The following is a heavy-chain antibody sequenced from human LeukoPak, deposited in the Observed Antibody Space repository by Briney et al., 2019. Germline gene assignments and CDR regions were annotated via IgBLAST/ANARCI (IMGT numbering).Heavy chain of an antibody. Sequence: SETLSLTCAVYGGSFSGYYWSWIRQPPGKGLEWIGEINHSGSTNYNPSLKSRVTISVDTSKNQFSLKLSSVTAADTAVYYCARLIPKTTYYFGSRDYWGQGTLVTVSS. CDR3: ARLIPKTTYYFGSRDY. D-gene: IGHD3-10*01. CDR1: GGSFSGYY. CDR2: INHSGST. V-gene: IGHV4-34*01. J-gene: IGHJ4*02.